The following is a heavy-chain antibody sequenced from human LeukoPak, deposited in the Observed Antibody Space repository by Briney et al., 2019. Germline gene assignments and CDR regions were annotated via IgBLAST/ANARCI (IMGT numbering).Heavy chain of an antibody. J-gene: IGHJ4*02. CDR3: ARWGGGFDY. D-gene: IGHD3-16*01. CDR2: IKQDGSVK. V-gene: IGHV3-7*05. CDR1: GFTFSNYW. Sequence: GGSLRLSCAASGFTFSNYWMSWVRQAPGKGLEWVGNIKQDGSVKTYVDSVKGRFTIYRDNAKNSAYLQMNTLRAEDTAVYSCARWGGGFDYWGQGTLVTVSS.